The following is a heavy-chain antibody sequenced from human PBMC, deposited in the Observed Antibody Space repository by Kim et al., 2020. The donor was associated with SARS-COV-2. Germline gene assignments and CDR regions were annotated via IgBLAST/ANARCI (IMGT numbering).Heavy chain of an antibody. CDR2: INPNSGGT. CDR1: GYTFTGYY. J-gene: IGHJ5*02. D-gene: IGHD5-12*01. V-gene: IGHV1-2*02. CDR3: AGDFLATTDSGYEHYGNWFDP. Sequence: ASVKVSCKASGYTFTGYYMHWVRQAPGQGLEWMGWINPNSGGTNYAQKFQGRVTMTRDTSISTAYMELSRLRSDDTAVYYCAGDFLATTDSGYEHYGNWFDPWGQGTLVTVSS.